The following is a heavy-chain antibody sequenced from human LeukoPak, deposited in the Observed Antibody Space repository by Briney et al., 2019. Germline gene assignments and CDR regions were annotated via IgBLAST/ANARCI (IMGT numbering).Heavy chain of an antibody. Sequence: SQTLSLTCATSGESVTSNSAAWNWIRQCPSRGLEWPGKTYYRTKWYNDYAVSVKSRITINPDTSKNQFSLQLNSVTPEDTAVYYCARGIGLVAAGIFYYAMDVWGQGTTVTVSS. V-gene: IGHV6-1*01. CDR3: ARGIGLVAAGIFYYAMDV. J-gene: IGHJ6*02. CDR2: TYYRTKWYN. CDR1: GESVTSNSAA. D-gene: IGHD6-13*01.